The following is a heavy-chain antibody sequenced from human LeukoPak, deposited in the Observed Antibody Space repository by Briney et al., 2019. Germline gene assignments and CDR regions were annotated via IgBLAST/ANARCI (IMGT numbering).Heavy chain of an antibody. Sequence: SETLSLTCTVSGGSISGFFWSWIRQPPGKGLEWIGYIYFSGSTNYNPSLKSRVTISVDTSKNQFSLKLSSVTAADTAVYYCVRQGDYDYGTPYFDYWGQGTLVTVSS. J-gene: IGHJ4*02. CDR1: GGSISGFF. CDR3: VRQGDYDYGTPYFDY. D-gene: IGHD4-17*01. V-gene: IGHV4-59*08. CDR2: IYFSGST.